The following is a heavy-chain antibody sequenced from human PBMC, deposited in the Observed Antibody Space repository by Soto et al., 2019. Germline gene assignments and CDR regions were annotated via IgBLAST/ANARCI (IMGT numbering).Heavy chain of an antibody. CDR2: LWSDGINE. CDR3: ARDRNEQGDYVIDY. D-gene: IGHD3-10*02. J-gene: IGHJ4*02. CDR1: GFSFSTSA. Sequence: QGQLVESGGGVAQPGRSLRLSCAASGFSFSTSAMHWFRQSPGKGPEWVAVLWSDGINEYYADSVKGRFIVSRDNSKNALYLQMSSLRAEDTAMYDCARDRNEQGDYVIDYWGQGTLVTASS. V-gene: IGHV3-33*01.